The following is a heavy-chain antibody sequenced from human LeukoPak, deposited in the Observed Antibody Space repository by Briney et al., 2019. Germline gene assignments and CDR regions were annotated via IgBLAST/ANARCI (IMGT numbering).Heavy chain of an antibody. CDR1: GGTFNSYV. V-gene: IGHV1-69*05. Sequence: SVKVSCKASGGTFNSYVINWVRQAPGQGLEWMGRIIPSFGTANYAQKFQGRVTITTDESTSTAYMELSNLRSEDTAVYFCARPMTTVTTGFDYWGQGTLVTVS. J-gene: IGHJ4*02. CDR2: IIPSFGTA. CDR3: ARPMTTVTTGFDY. D-gene: IGHD4-17*01.